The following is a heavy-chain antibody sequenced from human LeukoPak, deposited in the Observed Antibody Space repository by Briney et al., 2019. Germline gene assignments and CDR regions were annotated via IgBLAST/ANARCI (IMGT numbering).Heavy chain of an antibody. J-gene: IGHJ4*02. Sequence: GGSLRLSCAASGFTFSSYNMNWVRQAPGKGLEWVSSISTSSSYIYYADSVKGRFTISRDNAKNSLYLQMNSLRAEDTAVYYCARDRVGVSAYDSLFDYWGQGTLVTVSS. D-gene: IGHD5-12*01. CDR1: GFTFSSYN. CDR3: ARDRVGVSAYDSLFDY. CDR2: ISTSSSYI. V-gene: IGHV3-21*01.